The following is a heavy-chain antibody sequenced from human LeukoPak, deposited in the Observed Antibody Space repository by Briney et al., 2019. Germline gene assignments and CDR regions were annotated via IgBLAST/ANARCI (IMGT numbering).Heavy chain of an antibody. CDR3: ARRVTMVRGVTFFDY. Sequence: SETLSLTCTVSGGSISSSSYYWGWIRQPPGKGLEWIGSIYYSGSTYYNPSLKSRVTISADTSKNQFSLKLSPVTAADTAVYYCARRVTMVRGVTFFDYWGQGTLVTVSS. J-gene: IGHJ4*02. CDR2: IYYSGST. CDR1: GGSISSSSYY. V-gene: IGHV4-39*01. D-gene: IGHD3-10*01.